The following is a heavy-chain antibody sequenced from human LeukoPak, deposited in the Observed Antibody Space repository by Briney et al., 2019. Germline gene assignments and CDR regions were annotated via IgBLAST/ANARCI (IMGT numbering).Heavy chain of an antibody. V-gene: IGHV4-59*01. CDR1: GASISSYY. CDR2: IYDGGST. CDR3: ARARDPGSPNRAFDY. Sequence: PSETLSLTCTVSGASISSYYWSWIRQPPGKGLEWIGYIYDGGSTNYNPSLKSRVTISVDTSKNQFSLKLTSVTAADTAVYFCARARDPGSPNRAFDYWGQGALVTVSS. D-gene: IGHD2-2*01. J-gene: IGHJ4*02.